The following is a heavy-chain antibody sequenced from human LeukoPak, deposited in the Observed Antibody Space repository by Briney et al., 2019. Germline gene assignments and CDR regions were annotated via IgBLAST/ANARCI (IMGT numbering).Heavy chain of an antibody. CDR2: IFHSGST. CDR1: GGSIGASINSPNW. D-gene: IGHD7-27*01. CDR3: ARDREANWGFPDY. J-gene: IGHJ4*02. Sequence: SGTLSLTCAVSGGSIGASINSPNWWSWVRQPPGKGLEWIGEIFHSGSTNYNPSLKSRVTMSVDKSKNQFSLRLSSVTAADTAVYYCARDREANWGFPDYWGQGTLVAVSS. V-gene: IGHV4-4*02.